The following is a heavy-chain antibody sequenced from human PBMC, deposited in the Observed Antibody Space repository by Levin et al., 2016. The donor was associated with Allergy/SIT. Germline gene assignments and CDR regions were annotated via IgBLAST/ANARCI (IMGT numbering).Heavy chain of an antibody. Sequence: WIRQPPGKGLEWVSAISGSGGSTYYADSVKGRFTISRDNSKNTLYLQMNSLRAEDTAVYYCAKGNYGSGDDAFDIWGQGTMVTVSS. CDR2: ISGSGGST. CDR3: AKGNYGSGDDAFDI. V-gene: IGHV3-23*01. D-gene: IGHD3-10*01. J-gene: IGHJ3*02.